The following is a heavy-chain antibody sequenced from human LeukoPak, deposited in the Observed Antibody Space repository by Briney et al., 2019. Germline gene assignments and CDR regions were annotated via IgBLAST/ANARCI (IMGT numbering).Heavy chain of an antibody. J-gene: IGHJ4*02. CDR1: GYTFTGYY. CDR3: ARVVPAATKRYFDY. D-gene: IGHD2-2*01. CDR2: INPNSGGT. V-gene: IGHV1-2*02. Sequence: ASVKVSCKASGYTFTGYYMHWVRQAPGQGLEWMGWINPNSGGTNYAQKFQGRVTMTRDTSISTAYMELSRPRSDDTAVYYCARVVPAATKRYFDYWGQGTLVTVSS.